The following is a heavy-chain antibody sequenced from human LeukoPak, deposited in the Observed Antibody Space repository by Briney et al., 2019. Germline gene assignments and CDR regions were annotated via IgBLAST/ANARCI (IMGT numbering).Heavy chain of an antibody. Sequence: PSETLSLTCTVSGGSISSGSYYWSWIRQPAGKGLEWIGRIYTSGSTNYNPSLKSRVTISVDTSKNQFSLKLSSVTAADTAVYDCARAGDSSGYPSDYWGQGTLVTVSS. D-gene: IGHD3-22*01. CDR1: GGSISSGSYY. CDR2: IYTSGST. CDR3: ARAGDSSGYPSDY. V-gene: IGHV4-61*02. J-gene: IGHJ4*02.